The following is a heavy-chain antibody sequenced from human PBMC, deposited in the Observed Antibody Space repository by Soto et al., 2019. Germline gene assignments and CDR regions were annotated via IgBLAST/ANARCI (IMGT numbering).Heavy chain of an antibody. CDR3: ARVWERTVTTRNYFYGVDV. Sequence: VQLLESGGGLVQPGGSLTLSCAASGFTFYSYAMTWVRQAPGRGLEWVSTISGSGDSTYFADSVKGRFTISRDNSKNTLYLQMHSLRAEDTAVYSCARVWERTVTTRNYFYGVDVWGQGTTVTVSS. J-gene: IGHJ6*02. CDR1: GFTFYSYA. V-gene: IGHV3-23*01. CDR2: ISGSGDST. D-gene: IGHD4-17*01.